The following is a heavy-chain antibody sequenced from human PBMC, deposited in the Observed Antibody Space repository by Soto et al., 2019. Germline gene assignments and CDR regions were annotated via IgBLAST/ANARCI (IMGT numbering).Heavy chain of an antibody. CDR3: ARDHPGITRGDV. CDR1: GYTFTSYG. CDR2: ISGYNGNA. Sequence: QVQLVQSGGEVKKPGASVKVSCKASGYTFTSYGIIWVRQAPGQGLEWMGWISGYNGNANYAQNVQGRVNMTTDTSTSTAYMEVRSLRSDDTAVYYCARDHPGITRGDVWGQGTTVTVSS. J-gene: IGHJ6*02. V-gene: IGHV1-18*01. D-gene: IGHD1-20*01.